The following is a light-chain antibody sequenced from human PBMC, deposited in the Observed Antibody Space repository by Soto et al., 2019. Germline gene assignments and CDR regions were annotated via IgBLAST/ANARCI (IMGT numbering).Light chain of an antibody. CDR1: QSVSSN. CDR2: GAS. CDR3: QQYNNWPSIT. J-gene: IGKJ5*01. V-gene: IGKV3-15*01. Sequence: EIVMTQSPATLSVSPGERATLSCRASQSVSSNLAWYQQKPGQAPRLRIYGASTRATSIPARFSGSGSRTEFTLTISSLQSEDFAVYYCQQYNNWPSITFGQGTRLEIK.